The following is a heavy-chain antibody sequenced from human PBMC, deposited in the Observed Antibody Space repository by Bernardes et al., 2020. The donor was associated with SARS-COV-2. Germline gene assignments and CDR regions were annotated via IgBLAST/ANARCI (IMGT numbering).Heavy chain of an antibody. CDR3: ARQRADYDFWSGYYRRGNWFDP. V-gene: IGHV4-59*08. J-gene: IGHJ5*02. D-gene: IGHD3-3*01. Sequence: SETLSLTCTVSGGSISSYYWSWIRQPPGKGLEWIGYIHYSGSTNYNPSLKSRVTISVDTSKNQFSLKLSSVTAADTAVYYCARQRADYDFWSGYYRRGNWFDPWGQGTLVTVSS. CDR1: GGSISSYY. CDR2: IHYSGST.